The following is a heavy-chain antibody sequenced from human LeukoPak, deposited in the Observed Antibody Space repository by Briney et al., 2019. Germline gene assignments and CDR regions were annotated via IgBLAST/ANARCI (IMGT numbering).Heavy chain of an antibody. V-gene: IGHV4-59*02. CDR3: GRNLGSGSDH. D-gene: IGHD3-10*01. CDR2: THYRGDI. J-gene: IGHJ4*02. Sequence: SETLPLTCSVSGASVSSDYWNWIRQSPGRGLEWIGYTHYRGDINYNPSLKSRLTMSVDASSNQGSLKLSSVTAADAAVYYCGRNLGSGSDHWGQGTLVTVSS. CDR1: GASVSSDY.